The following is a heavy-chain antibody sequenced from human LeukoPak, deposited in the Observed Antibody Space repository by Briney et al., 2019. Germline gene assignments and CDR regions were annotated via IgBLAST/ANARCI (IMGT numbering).Heavy chain of an antibody. Sequence: SETLSLTCTVSGGSISSYYWTWIRQPAGKGLEWIGRIYTSGSTNYNPSLKSRVTMSVDTSKNQFSLKLSSVTAADTAVYYCAREKYYYDSSGYYGYYFDYWGQGTLVTVSS. CDR3: AREKYYYDSSGYYGYYFDY. CDR1: GGSISSYY. J-gene: IGHJ4*02. CDR2: IYTSGST. V-gene: IGHV4-4*07. D-gene: IGHD3-22*01.